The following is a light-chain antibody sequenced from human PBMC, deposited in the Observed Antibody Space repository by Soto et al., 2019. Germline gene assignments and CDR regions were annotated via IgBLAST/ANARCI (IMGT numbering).Light chain of an antibody. CDR3: SAWDDSLDGPV. Sequence: QSVLTQTPSASGTPGQRVTIYCSGSSSNIGSNTVNWYRQLPGTAPKVLIYSSSQRPSGVPDRFSGSKSGTSASLAISGLQSEDEGIYYCSAWDDSLDGPVFGGGTQLTVL. CDR2: SSS. V-gene: IGLV1-44*01. J-gene: IGLJ3*02. CDR1: SSNIGSNT.